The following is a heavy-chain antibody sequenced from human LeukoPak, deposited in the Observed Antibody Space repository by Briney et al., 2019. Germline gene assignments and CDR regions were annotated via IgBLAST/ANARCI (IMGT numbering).Heavy chain of an antibody. D-gene: IGHD3-22*01. Sequence: GGSLRLSCAASGFTFSSYAMSWVRQAPGKGLEWVSSISGSSNYIYYADSVKGRFTISRDNAKNSLYLQMNSLRAEDSAVYYCARALYDSSGYSSLGDYWGQGTLVTVSS. CDR3: ARALYDSSGYSSLGDY. CDR2: ISGSSNYI. V-gene: IGHV3-21*01. J-gene: IGHJ4*02. CDR1: GFTFSSYA.